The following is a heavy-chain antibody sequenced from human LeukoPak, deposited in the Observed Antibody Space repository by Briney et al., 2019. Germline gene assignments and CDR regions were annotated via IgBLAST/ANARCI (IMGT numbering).Heavy chain of an antibody. V-gene: IGHV1-18*01. CDR1: GYTFTRYG. J-gene: IGHJ4*02. Sequence: AASVKVSCKASGYTFTRYGISWVRQAPGQGLQWLGWISASNGNTNYAQKFRDRVTMSTDISTGTAYLDVRSLTSDDTAVYYCARDHSNWNYAPDFWGQGTLVIVSS. D-gene: IGHD1-7*01. CDR2: ISASNGNT. CDR3: ARDHSNWNYAPDF.